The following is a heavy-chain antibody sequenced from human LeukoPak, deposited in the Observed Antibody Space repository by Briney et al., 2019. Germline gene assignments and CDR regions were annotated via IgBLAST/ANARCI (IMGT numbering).Heavy chain of an antibody. D-gene: IGHD5-18*01. V-gene: IGHV1-2*02. Sequence: ASVKVSCKTSGYTFSNYYMHWVRQAPGQGLEWMGWINPNSGGTNYAQKFQGRVTMTRDTSINTAYMELSRLRSDDTAVYYCARDNGGTAMAYYYYYYMDVWGKGTTVIISS. J-gene: IGHJ6*03. CDR2: INPNSGGT. CDR1: GYTFSNYY. CDR3: ARDNGGTAMAYYYYYYMDV.